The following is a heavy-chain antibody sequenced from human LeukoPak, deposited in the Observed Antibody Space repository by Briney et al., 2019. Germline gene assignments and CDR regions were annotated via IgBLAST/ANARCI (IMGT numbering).Heavy chain of an antibody. CDR1: GFTFSSYG. CDR3: ARDIVNVAVAGTGLRY. D-gene: IGHD6-19*01. Sequence: PGRSLRLSCAASGFTFSSYGMHWVRQAPGKGLEWVAVIWYDGSNKYYADSVKGRFTISRDNSKNTLYLQMNSLRAEDTAVYYCARDIVNVAVAGTGLRYWGQGTLVTVSS. J-gene: IGHJ4*02. CDR2: IWYDGSNK. V-gene: IGHV3-33*01.